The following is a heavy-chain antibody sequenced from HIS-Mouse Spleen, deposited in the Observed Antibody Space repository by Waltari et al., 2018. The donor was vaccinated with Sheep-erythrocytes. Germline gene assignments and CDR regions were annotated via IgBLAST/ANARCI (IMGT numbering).Heavy chain of an antibody. D-gene: IGHD3-22*01. Sequence: QLQLQESGPGLVKPSETLSLTWTVSGGSIRISRYYSGLIRQPPGKGLEWIGSIYYSGSTYYNPSLKSQVTISVDTSKNQFSLKLSSVTAADTAVYYCARLYYYDSSGYYFDYWGQGTLVTVSS. CDR2: IYYSGST. V-gene: IGHV4-39*01. CDR3: ARLYYYDSSGYYFDY. CDR1: GGSIRISRYY. J-gene: IGHJ4*02.